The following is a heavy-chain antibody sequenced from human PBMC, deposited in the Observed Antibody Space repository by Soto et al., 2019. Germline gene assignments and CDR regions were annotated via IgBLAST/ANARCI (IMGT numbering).Heavy chain of an antibody. CDR3: ARAVGPVDNYYMDV. Sequence: SQILSLTCTVSDGSISSGGYYWSWIRQHPGKGLEWIGYIYYSGSTYYNPSLKSRVTISVDTSKNQFSLKLSSVTAADTAVYYCARAVGPVDNYYMDVWGKGTTVTVSS. D-gene: IGHD2-2*01. CDR1: DGSISSGGYY. J-gene: IGHJ6*03. CDR2: IYYSGST. V-gene: IGHV4-31*03.